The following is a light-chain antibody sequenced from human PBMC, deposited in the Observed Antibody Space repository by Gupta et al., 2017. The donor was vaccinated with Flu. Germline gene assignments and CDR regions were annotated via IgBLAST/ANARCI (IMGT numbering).Light chain of an antibody. CDR1: YIGGTS. CDR3: QVLEGGGRQGQWV. J-gene: IGLJ3*02. V-gene: IGLV3-21*01. CDR2: DDT. Sequence: TARMSCGGGYIGGTSVNWYHHNPRQAPALLIFDDTDRPCGSPDRWSGSKSIDAATITIRWVAADDEADFYCQVLEGGGRQGQWVFGGGTKLTV.